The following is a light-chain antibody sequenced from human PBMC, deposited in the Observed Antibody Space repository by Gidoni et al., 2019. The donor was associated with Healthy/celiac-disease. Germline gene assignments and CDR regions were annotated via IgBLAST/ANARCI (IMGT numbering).Light chain of an antibody. V-gene: IGLV3-1*01. CDR3: QAWDSSTAGYV. CDR2: QDS. CDR1: KLGDNY. J-gene: IGLJ1*01. Sequence: DEPNQPPSPSVTPGQTASITCPGDKLGDNYACWYQQKPGQYPVLVIYQDSKRHAGIPERFSGSNSGNTATLIISGTQAMDEDDYYCQAWDSSTAGYVFGTVTKVTVL.